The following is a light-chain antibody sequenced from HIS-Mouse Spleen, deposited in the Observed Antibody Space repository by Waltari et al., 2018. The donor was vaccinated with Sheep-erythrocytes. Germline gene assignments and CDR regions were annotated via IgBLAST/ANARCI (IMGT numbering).Light chain of an antibody. CDR2: EDS. CDR1: ALQKKY. Sequence: SYELTQPPSVSASPGQTARLTFPGAALQKKYAYWYQQKSGQAPVLVIYEDSKRPSGIPERFSGSSSGTMATLTISGAQVEDEADYYCYSTDSSGNGVFGGGTKLTVL. CDR3: YSTDSSGNGV. V-gene: IGLV3-10*01. J-gene: IGLJ2*01.